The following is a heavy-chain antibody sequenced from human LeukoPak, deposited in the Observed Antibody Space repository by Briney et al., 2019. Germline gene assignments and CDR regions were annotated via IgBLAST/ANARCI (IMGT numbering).Heavy chain of an antibody. CDR2: ISGGGYTT. CDR1: GFTFSNYA. V-gene: IGHV3-23*01. CDR3: LSGYKSLVY. D-gene: IGHD3-22*01. Sequence: GGSLRLSCAASGFTFSNYAMSWVRQAPGKGLEWVSAISGGGYTTFYADSVKGRFTVSRDNSKNTLYLQMNSLRAEDTAVYYCLSGYKSLVYWGQGTLVTVSS. J-gene: IGHJ4*02.